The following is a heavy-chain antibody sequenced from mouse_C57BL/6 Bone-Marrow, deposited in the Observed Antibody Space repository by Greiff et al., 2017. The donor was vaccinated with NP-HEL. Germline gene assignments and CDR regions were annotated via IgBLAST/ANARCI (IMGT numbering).Heavy chain of an antibody. V-gene: IGHV1-52*01. CDR1: GYTFTSYW. CDR2: IDPSDSET. CDR3: ARNDYDVRYYAMDY. J-gene: IGHJ4*01. D-gene: IGHD2-4*01. Sequence: QVQLKESGAELVRPGSSVKLSCKASGYTFTSYWMHWVKQRPIQGLEWIGNIDPSDSETHYNQKFKDKATLTVDKSSSTAYMQLSSLTSEDSAVYYCARNDYDVRYYAMDYWGQGTSVTVSS.